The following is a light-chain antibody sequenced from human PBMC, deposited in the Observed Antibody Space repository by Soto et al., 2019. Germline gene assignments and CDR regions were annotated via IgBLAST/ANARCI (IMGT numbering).Light chain of an antibody. CDR1: SSAVGGYNY. CDR3: SSYTTSNTRQIV. CDR2: DVS. Sequence: QSALTQPASVSGSPGQSITISCTGTSSAVGGYNYVSWYQQHPGKAPKFIIYDVSNRPSGVSNRVSGSKSGNTASLTISGLQAEDEADYYCSSYTTSNTRQIVFGTGTKVTVL. J-gene: IGLJ1*01. V-gene: IGLV2-14*01.